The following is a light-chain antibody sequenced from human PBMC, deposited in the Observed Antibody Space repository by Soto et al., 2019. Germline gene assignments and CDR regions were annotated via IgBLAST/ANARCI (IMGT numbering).Light chain of an antibody. CDR1: QTISSY. V-gene: IGKV1-39*01. J-gene: IGKJ1*01. Sequence: DIQMTQSPSSLSASVGDRVTITCRASQTISSYLNWYQHKPGKAPKLLIYAASSLQSGAPSRFSGSGSGTDFTLTISSLQPEDFATYYCQQSYSTATFDQGTKVDIK. CDR2: AAS. CDR3: QQSYSTAT.